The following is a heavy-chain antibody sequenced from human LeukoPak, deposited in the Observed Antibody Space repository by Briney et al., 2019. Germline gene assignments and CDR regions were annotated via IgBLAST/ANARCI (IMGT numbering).Heavy chain of an antibody. Sequence: ASVKVSCKASEYTFTGYYIHWVRQAPGQGLEWMGWINPNSGGTTYAQKFQGRVTMTRGTSISTAYMELSRLRSDDTAVYYCARDQAAMVGYDAFDIWGQGTMVTVSS. J-gene: IGHJ3*02. CDR1: EYTFTGYY. CDR3: ARDQAAMVGYDAFDI. CDR2: INPNSGGT. D-gene: IGHD5-18*01. V-gene: IGHV1-2*02.